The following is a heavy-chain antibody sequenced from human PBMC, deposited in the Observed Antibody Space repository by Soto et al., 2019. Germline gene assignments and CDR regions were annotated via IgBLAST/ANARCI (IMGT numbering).Heavy chain of an antibody. J-gene: IGHJ6*02. V-gene: IGHV1-2*02. CDR1: AYTFTDYY. Sequence: XSVKVSCKASAYTFTDYYLHWVRQAPGQGLEWMGWISPKSGDTKYAQNFQGRVTMTRDTSIRATYMELSSLTSDDTAVYYCAKLAYYHYAMDVWGQGTTVTASS. CDR3: AKLAYYHYAMDV. CDR2: ISPKSGDT.